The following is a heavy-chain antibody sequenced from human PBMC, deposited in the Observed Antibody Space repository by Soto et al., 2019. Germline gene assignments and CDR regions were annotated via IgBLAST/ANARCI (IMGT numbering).Heavy chain of an antibody. D-gene: IGHD1-26*01. CDR1: GYTFTGYY. J-gene: IGHJ3*02. CDR3: ARLMDPYSGPHLDI. Sequence: ASVKVSCKASGYTFTGYYIHWVRQAPGQGLEWMGWINPNTGGTNYAQKFQGRVTMTRDTSISTAYMEMSTLKSDDAAVYYCARLMDPYSGPHLDIWGQGTMVTVSS. CDR2: INPNTGGT. V-gene: IGHV1-2*02.